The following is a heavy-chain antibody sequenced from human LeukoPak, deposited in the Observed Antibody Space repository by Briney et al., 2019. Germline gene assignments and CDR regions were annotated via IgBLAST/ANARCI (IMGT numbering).Heavy chain of an antibody. CDR2: IYTSGST. V-gene: IGHV4-61*02. Sequence: SQTLSLTCTVSGGSISSGSYYWSWIRQPAGKGLEWIGRIYTSGSTNYNPSLKSRVTISIDTSKNQFSLKLSSVTAADTAVYYCARVTTGGYYNCWGQGTLVTVSS. D-gene: IGHD3-22*01. J-gene: IGHJ4*02. CDR3: ARVTTGGYYNC. CDR1: GGSISSGSYY.